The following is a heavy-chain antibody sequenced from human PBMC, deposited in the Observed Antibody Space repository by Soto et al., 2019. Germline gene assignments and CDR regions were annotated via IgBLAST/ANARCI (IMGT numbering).Heavy chain of an antibody. CDR1: GYTFISYG. V-gene: IGHV1-18*01. CDR2: ISAYNGNT. J-gene: IGHJ4*02. CDR3: ARDLEVAGKVDH. Sequence: ASVKVSCKASGYTFISYGISWVRQAPGQGLEWMGWISAYNGNTNYAQKFQGRVTMSTDTSTSTAYMELRSLRSDDTAVYYCARDLEVAGKVDHWGQGTLVTVSS. D-gene: IGHD6-19*01.